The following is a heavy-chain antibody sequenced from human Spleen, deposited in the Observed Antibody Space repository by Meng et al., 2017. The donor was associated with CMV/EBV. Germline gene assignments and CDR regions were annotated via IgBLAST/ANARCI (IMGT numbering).Heavy chain of an antibody. D-gene: IGHD2-15*01. CDR1: GFTFSSYE. CDR2: IIHTGNT. V-gene: IGHV4-34*01. CDR3: ARGRGYCSGGSCYSYYYGMDV. J-gene: IGHJ6*02. Sequence: GSLRLSCAASGFTFSSYEMNWVRQSPGKGLEWIGEIIHTGNTNYGPSLTSRVTISVDTSKNQFSLTVTSMTAADTAVYYCARGRGYCSGGSCYSYYYGMDVWGQGTTVTVSS.